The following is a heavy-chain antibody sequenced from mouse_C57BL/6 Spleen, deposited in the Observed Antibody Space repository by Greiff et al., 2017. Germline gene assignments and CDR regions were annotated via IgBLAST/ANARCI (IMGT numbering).Heavy chain of an antibody. CDR1: GYTFTDYY. CDR3: ARGRPRTAQAPFAY. D-gene: IGHD3-2*02. Sequence: EVQLQQSGPVLVKPGASVKMSCKASGYTFTDYYMNWVKQSHGKSLEWIGVINPYNGGTSYNQKFKGKATLTVDKSSSTAYMELNSLTSEDSAVDYCARGRPRTAQAPFAYWGQGTLVTVSA. V-gene: IGHV1-19*01. J-gene: IGHJ3*01. CDR2: INPYNGGT.